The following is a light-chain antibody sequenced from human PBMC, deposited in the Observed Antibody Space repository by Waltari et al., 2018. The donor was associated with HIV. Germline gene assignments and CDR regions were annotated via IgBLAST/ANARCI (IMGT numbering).Light chain of an antibody. CDR3: VGWDSSLSAYV. CDR2: KNF. J-gene: IGLJ1*01. V-gene: IGLV1-47*01. Sequence: QSFLPQPPSSSGTPGHTVTIPCSGSSSNLENDNLYWYQQLPGMTPKLLIYKNFLRPSGVPDRFAASKSGTSASLTISGLRSADEADYYCVGWDSSLSAYVFGAGTKVAVL. CDR1: SSNLENDN.